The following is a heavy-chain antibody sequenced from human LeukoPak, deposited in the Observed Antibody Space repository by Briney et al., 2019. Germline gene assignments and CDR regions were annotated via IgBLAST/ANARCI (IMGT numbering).Heavy chain of an antibody. J-gene: IGHJ4*02. CDR2: IRYDGSNK. CDR3: AKDSSWYVEFLREYYFDY. D-gene: IGHD6-13*01. Sequence: GGSLRLSCAASGFTFSSYGMHWVRQAPGKGLEWVAFIRYDGSNKYYADSVKGRFTISRDNSKNTLYLQMNSMRAEDTAVYYCAKDSSWYVEFLREYYFDYWAREPWSPSPQ. V-gene: IGHV3-30*02. CDR1: GFTFSSYG.